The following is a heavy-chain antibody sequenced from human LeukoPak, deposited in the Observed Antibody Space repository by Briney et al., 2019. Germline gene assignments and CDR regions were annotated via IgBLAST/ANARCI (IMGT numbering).Heavy chain of an antibody. Sequence: KVSQTLSLTCAISGDSVSSNSAAWHWIRQSPSRGLEWLGRTYYRSNWYNDYAVSVKSRITINPDTSKNQFSLQLNSVTPEDTAVYYCARDPKPYSSSYRWKLGYAFDIWGQGTMVTVSS. CDR3: ARDPKPYSSSYRWKLGYAFDI. J-gene: IGHJ3*02. CDR2: TYYRSNWYN. D-gene: IGHD6-6*01. V-gene: IGHV6-1*01. CDR1: GDSVSSNSAA.